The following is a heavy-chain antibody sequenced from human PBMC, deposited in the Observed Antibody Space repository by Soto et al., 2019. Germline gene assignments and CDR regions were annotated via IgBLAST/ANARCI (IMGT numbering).Heavy chain of an antibody. CDR2: ISAYNGDT. J-gene: IGHJ6*04. CDR3: ARDSHRYCTICVCNQRHYYSSMDV. CDR1: GYTFTTYG. D-gene: IGHD2-8*01. V-gene: IGHV1-18*01. Sequence: APVRVSCKASGYTFTTYGINWVRQAPGQSLEWMGWISAYNGDTNYAQDLQGRVTMTTDTFTTTAYMELRTLRSDDAAVYYCARDSHRYCTICVCNQRHYYSSMDVRG.